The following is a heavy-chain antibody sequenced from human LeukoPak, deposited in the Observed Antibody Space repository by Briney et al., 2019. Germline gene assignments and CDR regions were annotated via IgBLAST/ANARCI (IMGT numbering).Heavy chain of an antibody. V-gene: IGHV7-4-1*02. CDR1: GYTFTSYG. CDR3: ARAPLYYYDSSGYYDY. J-gene: IGHJ4*02. Sequence: ASVKVSCKASGYTFTSYGISWVRQAPGQGLEWMGWINTNTGNPTYAQGFTGRFVFSLDTSVSTAYLQISSLKAEDTAVYYCARAPLYYYDSSGYYDYWGQGTLVTVSS. CDR2: INTNTGNP. D-gene: IGHD3-22*01.